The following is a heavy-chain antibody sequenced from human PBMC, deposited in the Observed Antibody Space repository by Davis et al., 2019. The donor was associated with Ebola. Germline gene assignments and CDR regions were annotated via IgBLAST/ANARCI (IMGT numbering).Heavy chain of an antibody. CDR2: INAGNGDT. D-gene: IGHD6-19*01. V-gene: IGHV1-3*01. Sequence: ASVKVSCKASGYTFNDFPIHWVRHAPGQRLEWMGWINAGNGDTKYSQRFQDRVTMTRDTFANTAYMDLSSLKSEDTAIYFCARISAIDIDYWGQGTLVTVSS. CDR3: ARISAIDIDY. J-gene: IGHJ4*02. CDR1: GYTFNDFP.